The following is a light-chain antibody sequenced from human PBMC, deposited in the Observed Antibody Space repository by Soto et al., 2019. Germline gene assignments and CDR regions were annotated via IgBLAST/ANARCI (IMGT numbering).Light chain of an antibody. CDR2: DVS. CDR3: SSYTTLSTSV. V-gene: IGLV2-14*01. Sequence: QSALTQPASVSGSPGQSITISCTGTSSDIGGYNYVSWYQQHPGKAPKLMIFDVSNRPSGVSNRFSGSKSGNTASLTISGLQAEDEADYYCSSYTTLSTSVFGGGTKVTVL. CDR1: SSDIGGYNY. J-gene: IGLJ2*01.